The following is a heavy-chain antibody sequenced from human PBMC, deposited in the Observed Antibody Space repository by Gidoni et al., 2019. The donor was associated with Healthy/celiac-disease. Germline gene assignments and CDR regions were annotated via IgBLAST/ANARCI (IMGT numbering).Heavy chain of an antibody. J-gene: IGHJ6*02. CDR1: GFTFSSSG. V-gene: IGHV3-33*01. D-gene: IGHD6-13*01. CDR3: ARGHSSSWTPSYYYYGMDV. CDR2: IWYDGSNK. Sequence: QVQLVESGGGVVQPGRSLRLPCAASGFTFSSSGMHWVRQAPGKGLEWVAVIWYDGSNKYYADSVKGRFTISRDNSKNTLYLQMNSLRAEDTAVYYCARGHSSSWTPSYYYYGMDVWGQGTTVTVSS.